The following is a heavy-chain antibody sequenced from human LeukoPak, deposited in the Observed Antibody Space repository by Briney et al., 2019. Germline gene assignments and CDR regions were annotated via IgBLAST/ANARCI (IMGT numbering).Heavy chain of an antibody. J-gene: IGHJ4*02. Sequence: SETLSLTCTVSGGSISSYYWSWIRQPPGKGLEWIGYIYYSGSTNYNPSLKSRVTISVDTSKNQFSLKLSSVTAADTAVYYCARDIMVRGVPGYWGQGTLVTVSS. D-gene: IGHD3-10*01. CDR2: IYYSGST. V-gene: IGHV4-59*01. CDR1: GGSISSYY. CDR3: ARDIMVRGVPGY.